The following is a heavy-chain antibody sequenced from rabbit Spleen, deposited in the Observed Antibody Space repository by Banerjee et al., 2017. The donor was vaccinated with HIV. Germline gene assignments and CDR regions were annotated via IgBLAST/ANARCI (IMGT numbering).Heavy chain of an antibody. CDR3: ARDDGSGHYIDGYFNL. D-gene: IGHD1-1*01. CDR1: GFSFSDRDV. V-gene: IGHV1S45*01. CDR2: IDAGSSGST. Sequence: QEQLEESGGGLVKPEGSLTLTCKASGFSFSDRDVMCWVRQAPGKGLEWIACIDAGSSGSTYYASWAKGRFTISKTSSTTVTLQMTSLTAADTATYFCARDDGSGHYIDGYFNLWGQGTLVTVS. J-gene: IGHJ4*01.